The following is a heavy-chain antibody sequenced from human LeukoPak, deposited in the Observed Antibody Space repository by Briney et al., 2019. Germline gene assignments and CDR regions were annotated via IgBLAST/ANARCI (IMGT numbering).Heavy chain of an antibody. J-gene: IGHJ4*02. D-gene: IGHD1/OR15-1a*01. CDR2: ISTGSNTM. CDR1: GFTFRSYS. Sequence: GGSLRLSCAVSGFTFRSYSMNWVRQAPGKGLEWVSYISTGSNTMYYADSVKGRFTISRDDAKNSLYLQMSSLRGEDTAVYYCAREGTRGLFDSWGQGTLVTVSS. CDR3: AREGTRGLFDS. V-gene: IGHV3-48*01.